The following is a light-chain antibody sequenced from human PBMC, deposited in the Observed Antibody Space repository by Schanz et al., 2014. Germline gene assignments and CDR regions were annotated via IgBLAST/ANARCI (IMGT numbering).Light chain of an antibody. CDR1: QTVTNY. Sequence: IQMTQSPSSLSASVGDTVTISCRASQTVTNYLHWYQQKPGQPPKLLIFTASTLQSGVPSRFSGSGSGTDFTLTIKNLQPEDFATYFCLQTYSTPPLTSGGGTKVEIK. CDR3: LQTYSTPPLT. CDR2: TAS. V-gene: IGKV1-39*01. J-gene: IGKJ4*01.